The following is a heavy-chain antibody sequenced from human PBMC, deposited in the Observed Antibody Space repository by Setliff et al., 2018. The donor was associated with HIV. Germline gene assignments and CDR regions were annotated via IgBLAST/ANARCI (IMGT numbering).Heavy chain of an antibody. Sequence: SETLSLTCTVSGDSLAGSRYSWGWVRQSPGQGLEWLGNLFHTGSSYFNPSLKSRLTMSVDTSNNQFSLSLISMTAADSAVYYCARLGDNSDWRSNYCFYYMDGWGKGTTVTVSS. V-gene: IGHV4-39*01. D-gene: IGHD3-22*01. CDR2: LFHTGSS. CDR3: ARLGDNSDWRSNYCFYYMDG. J-gene: IGHJ6*03. CDR1: GDSLAGSRYS.